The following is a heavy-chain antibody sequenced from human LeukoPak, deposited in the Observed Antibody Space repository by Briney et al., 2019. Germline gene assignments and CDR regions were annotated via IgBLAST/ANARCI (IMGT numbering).Heavy chain of an antibody. V-gene: IGHV3-9*03. CDR1: GFTFSSYA. J-gene: IGHJ3*02. CDR2: ISWNSGSV. D-gene: IGHD1-26*01. Sequence: PGGSLRLSCAASGFTFSSYAMSWVRQAPGKGLEWVSGISWNSGSVGYADSVKGRFTISRDNAKNSLYLQMNSLRTEDMALYYCAKDMSPNQYSGTYSAAFDIWGQGTMVTVSS. CDR3: AKDMSPNQYSGTYSAAFDI.